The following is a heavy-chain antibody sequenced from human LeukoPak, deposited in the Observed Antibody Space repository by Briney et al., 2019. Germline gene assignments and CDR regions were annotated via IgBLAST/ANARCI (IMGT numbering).Heavy chain of an antibody. CDR3: AREDCSGGSCYSLSLTPVFHVFDI. D-gene: IGHD2-15*01. V-gene: IGHV1-18*01. CDR2: ISASNGNT. Sequence: GASVKVSCKASGYAFTSYGISWVRQAPGQGLEWMGWISASNGNTNYAPKLQGRVTMTTDTSTSTAYMELRSLRSDDTAVYYCAREDCSGGSCYSLSLTPVFHVFDIWGQGTMVNVSS. J-gene: IGHJ3*02. CDR1: GYAFTSYG.